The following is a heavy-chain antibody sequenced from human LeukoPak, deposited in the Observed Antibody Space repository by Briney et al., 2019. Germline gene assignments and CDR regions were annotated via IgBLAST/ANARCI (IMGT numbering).Heavy chain of an antibody. D-gene: IGHD3-22*01. J-gene: IGHJ6*02. Sequence: GGSLRLSCVASGFTFGSYWMSWVRQAPGKGLEWVANIKQDGSENYYVDSVKGRFTISRDNAKNSLYLQMNSLRVEDTAVYYCARNRNYYDSSGYYYYYRGLDVWGQGTTVTVSS. CDR3: ARNRNYYDSSGYYYYYRGLDV. V-gene: IGHV3-7*01. CDR1: GFTFGSYW. CDR2: IKQDGSEN.